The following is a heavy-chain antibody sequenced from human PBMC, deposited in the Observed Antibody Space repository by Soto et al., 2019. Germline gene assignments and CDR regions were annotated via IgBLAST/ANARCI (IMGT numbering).Heavy chain of an antibody. V-gene: IGHV3-15*07. CDR2: IKSKTDGGTT. CDR3: TTGEIYGSGSYYCDY. CDR1: GFTFSNAW. J-gene: IGHJ4*02. D-gene: IGHD3-10*01. Sequence: GGSLRLSCAASGFTFSNAWMNWVRQAPGKGLEWVGRIKSKTDGGTTDYAAPVKGRFTISRDDSKNTLYLQMNSLKTEDTAVYYCTTGEIYGSGSYYCDYWGQGTLVTVSS.